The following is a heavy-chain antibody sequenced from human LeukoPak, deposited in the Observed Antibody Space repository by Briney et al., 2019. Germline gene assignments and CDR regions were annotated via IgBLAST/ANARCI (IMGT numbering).Heavy chain of an antibody. CDR2: MNPNSGNT. V-gene: IGHV1-8*01. CDR1: GYTFTSYD. D-gene: IGHD1-26*01. Sequence: ASVKVSCKASGYTFTSYDINWVRQATGQGLEWMGWMNPNSGNTGYAQKFQGRVTMTRNTSISTAYMELSSLRFEDTAVYYCARPPGVGDSGSFNYWGQGTLVTVSS. CDR3: ARPPGVGDSGSFNY. J-gene: IGHJ4*02.